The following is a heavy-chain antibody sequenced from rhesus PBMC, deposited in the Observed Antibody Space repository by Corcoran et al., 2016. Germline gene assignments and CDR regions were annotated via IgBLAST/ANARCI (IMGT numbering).Heavy chain of an antibody. Sequence: QVQLQESGPGVVKPSETLSLTCAVSGGSISGYYLWSWIRQPPGKGLEWIGYIYGGSGSTSYNPSLKSRVIISIDTSKSKFSLKLSSVTAADTAVYYCARSGFAYSSGYCDCWGQGVLVTVSS. D-gene: IGHD6-31*01. J-gene: IGHJ4*01. CDR3: ARSGFAYSSGYCDC. CDR1: GGSISGYYL. V-gene: IGHV4-143*01. CDR2: IYGGSGST.